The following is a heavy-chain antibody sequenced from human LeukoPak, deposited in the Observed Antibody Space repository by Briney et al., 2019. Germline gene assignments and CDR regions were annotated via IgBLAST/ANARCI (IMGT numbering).Heavy chain of an antibody. J-gene: IGHJ3*02. V-gene: IGHV4-34*01. CDR2: INPSGST. Sequence: SETLSLTCAVYCGPFSGYYWSWLRQPPGEGLEWIGEINPSGSTNYNPSLESRVTISVDTSKNQFFLKLSSATAADTAVYYCARPIVEWELLGRAFDIWGQGTMVTVSS. CDR3: ARPIVEWELLGRAFDI. D-gene: IGHD1-26*01. CDR1: CGPFSGYY.